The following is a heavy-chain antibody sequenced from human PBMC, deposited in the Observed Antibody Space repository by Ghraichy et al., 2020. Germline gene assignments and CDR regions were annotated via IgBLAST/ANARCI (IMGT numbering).Heavy chain of an antibody. CDR3: ARDGGFGRGYCSGGSCYSGAFDI. Sequence: GWSLRLSCSASGFTFCNYWMHWVRQAPGKGLVWVPRINSYWSSTSYADYVKVRFTISREKAKNTLYLQMNSLRAEVTAVYYCARDGGFGRGYCSGGSCYSGAFDIWGQGTMVTVSS. CDR2: INSYWSST. J-gene: IGHJ3*02. D-gene: IGHD2-15*01. V-gene: IGHV3-74*01. CDR1: GFTFCNYW.